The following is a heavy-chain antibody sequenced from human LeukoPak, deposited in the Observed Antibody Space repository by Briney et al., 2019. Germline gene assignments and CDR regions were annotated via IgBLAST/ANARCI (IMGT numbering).Heavy chain of an antibody. CDR3: AREETERGHFDY. Sequence: PGGSLRLSCAASGLTFSSYSMNWVRQAPGKGLEWVSSISSSSSYIYYADSVKGRFTISRDNAENSLYLQMNSLRAEDTAVYYCAREETERGHFDYWGQGTLVTVSS. CDR1: GLTFSSYS. CDR2: ISSSSSYI. J-gene: IGHJ4*02. V-gene: IGHV3-21*01.